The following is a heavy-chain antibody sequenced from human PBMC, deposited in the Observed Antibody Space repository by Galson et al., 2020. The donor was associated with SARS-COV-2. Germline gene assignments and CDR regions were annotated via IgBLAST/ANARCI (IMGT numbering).Heavy chain of an antibody. CDR1: GFTFSNYN. CDR2: ISSSSTYM. J-gene: IGHJ4*02. CDR3: AREKWFGESGFDY. D-gene: IGHD3-10*01. Sequence: GGSLRLSCAASGFTFSNYNMNWVRQAPGKGLEWVSCISSSSTYMYYADSVKGRFTISRDNAKNSLYLQMNSLRAEDTAIYYCAREKWFGESGFDYWGQGTLVTVSS. V-gene: IGHV3-21*01.